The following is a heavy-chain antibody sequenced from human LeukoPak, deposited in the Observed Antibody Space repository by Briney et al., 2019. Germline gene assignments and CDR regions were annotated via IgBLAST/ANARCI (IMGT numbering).Heavy chain of an antibody. J-gene: IGHJ4*02. D-gene: IGHD4-23*01. Sequence: PGGSLRLSCAASGFTFSSYSMNWVRQAPGKGLEWVSSISSSSSYIYYADSVKGRFTISRDNAKNSLYLQMHSLRAEDTAVYYCARENGGNSAFDYWGQGTLVTVSS. V-gene: IGHV3-21*01. CDR1: GFTFSSYS. CDR2: ISSSSSYI. CDR3: ARENGGNSAFDY.